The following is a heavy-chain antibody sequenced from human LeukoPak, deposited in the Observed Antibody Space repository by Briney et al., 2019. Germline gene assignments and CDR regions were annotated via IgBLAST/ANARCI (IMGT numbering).Heavy chain of an antibody. CDR1: GFTFSSYS. D-gene: IGHD3-16*02. CDR2: ISSSSSYI. CDR3: AKNRDYIWESYRSFDS. J-gene: IGHJ4*02. Sequence: GGSLRLSCAASGFTFSSYSMNWVRQAPGKGLEWVSSISSSSSYIYYADSMKGRFTISRDNAKNSLYLQMNSLRAKDTAMYYCAKNRDYIWESYRSFDSWGQGTLVTVSS. V-gene: IGHV3-21*01.